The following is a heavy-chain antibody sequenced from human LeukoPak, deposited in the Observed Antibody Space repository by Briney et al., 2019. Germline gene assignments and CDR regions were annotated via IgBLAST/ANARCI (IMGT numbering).Heavy chain of an antibody. V-gene: IGHV3-74*01. D-gene: IGHD4-17*01. CDR3: ARGTTVTPFDY. J-gene: IGHJ4*02. CDR2: INSDGSST. Sequence: GGSLRLSCAASGFTFSSYWMHWVRQAPGKGLVWVSRINSDGSSTSYADSVKGRFTISRDNAMNSLYLQMNSLRAEDTAVYYCARGTTVTPFDYWGQGTLVTVSS. CDR1: GFTFSSYW.